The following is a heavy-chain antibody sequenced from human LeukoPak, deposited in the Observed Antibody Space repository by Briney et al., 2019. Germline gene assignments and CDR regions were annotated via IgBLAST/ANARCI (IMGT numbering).Heavy chain of an antibody. CDR3: AREINAGRDYYDSSGHTDY. CDR2: IIPIFGTA. D-gene: IGHD3-22*01. CDR1: GGTFSSYA. V-gene: IGHV1-69*06. J-gene: IGHJ4*02. Sequence: SVTVSCKASGGTFSSYAISWVRQAPGQGLEWMGGIIPIFGTANYAQKFQGRVTITADRSTSTAYMELSSLRSEDTAVYYCAREINAGRDYYDSSGHTDYWGQGTLVTVSS.